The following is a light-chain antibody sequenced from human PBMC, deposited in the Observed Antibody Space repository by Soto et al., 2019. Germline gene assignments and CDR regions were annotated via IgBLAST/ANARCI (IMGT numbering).Light chain of an antibody. CDR3: CSYAGTSTHTV. J-gene: IGLJ7*01. V-gene: IGLV2-23*02. CDR2: EVS. CDR1: SSDVGSYKL. Sequence: QSALTQPDSVSGSPGQSITISCTGTSSDVGSYKLVSWYQQHPGKAPKLMISEVSTRPSGISDRFSGSKSGSTASLTISGLQAEDEADYYCCSYAGTSTHTVFGGGTQLTVL.